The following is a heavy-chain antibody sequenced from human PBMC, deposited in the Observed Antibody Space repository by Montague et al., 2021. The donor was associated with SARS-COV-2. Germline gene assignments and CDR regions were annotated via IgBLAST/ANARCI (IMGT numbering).Heavy chain of an antibody. Sequence: SETLSLTCTVSGASVGSSDWAWIRQSPGKGLEWIGYFYSVGSTDYNPFLKSRATISRDTSKNQFSLKLRSVTAADTAVYYCARETMTDDAFDIWGQGTMVTVSS. J-gene: IGHJ3*02. D-gene: IGHD1-14*01. V-gene: IGHV4-59*02. CDR2: FYSVGST. CDR1: GASVGSSD. CDR3: ARETMTDDAFDI.